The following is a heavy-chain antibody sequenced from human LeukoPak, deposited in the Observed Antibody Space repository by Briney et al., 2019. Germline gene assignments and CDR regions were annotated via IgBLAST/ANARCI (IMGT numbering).Heavy chain of an antibody. CDR1: GFTFSSYW. CDR3: AKDGHSRSSSQDDY. J-gene: IGHJ4*02. V-gene: IGHV3-23*01. Sequence: GGSLRLSCVASGFTFSSYWMHWVRQDPRKGLVWVSAISGSGGSTYYADSVKGRFTISRDNSKNTLYLQMNSLRAEDTAVYYCAKDGHSRSSSQDDYWGQGTLVTVSS. D-gene: IGHD6-13*01. CDR2: ISGSGGST.